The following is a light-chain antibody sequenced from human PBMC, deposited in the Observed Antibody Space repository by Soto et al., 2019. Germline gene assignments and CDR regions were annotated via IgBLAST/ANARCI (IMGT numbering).Light chain of an antibody. J-gene: IGKJ5*01. V-gene: IGKV3-15*01. CDR1: QRVSSD. CDR2: GAS. CDR3: QQYNNWPSIT. Sequence: EMVMTQSPATLSVSQGERATLSCRASQRVSSDLAWYQQKPGQAPRLLIYGASTRATGIPARFSGSGSGTEFTLTISSLQSEDFAVYYCQQYNNWPSITFGQGTRLEIK.